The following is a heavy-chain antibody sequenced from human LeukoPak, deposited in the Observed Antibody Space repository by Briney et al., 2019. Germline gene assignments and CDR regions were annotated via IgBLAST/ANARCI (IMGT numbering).Heavy chain of an antibody. CDR1: GGSFSGYY. CDR3: ARLQPAAGIAVAGVYFDY. Sequence: SETLSLTCAVYGGSFSGYYWSWIRQPPGKGLEWIGEINHSGSTNYNPSLKSRVTISVDTSKNQFSLKLSSVTAADTAVYYCARLQPAAGIAVAGVYFDYWGQGTLVTVSS. J-gene: IGHJ4*02. D-gene: IGHD6-19*01. V-gene: IGHV4-34*01. CDR2: INHSGST.